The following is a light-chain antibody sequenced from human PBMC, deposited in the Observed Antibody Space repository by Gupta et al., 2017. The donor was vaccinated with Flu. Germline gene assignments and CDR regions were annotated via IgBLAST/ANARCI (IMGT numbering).Light chain of an antibody. V-gene: IGKV2-28*01. CDR3: RQTLQSPVA. Sequence: VAPGETASISCKSSQSLLHSNEYNYLDWYVQKPGQSPQLLIYLASNRASGVPDRFIDRGSGTDITLNIRKVEAEDVGVYYCRQTLQSPVAFGQGTKVEIK. CDR2: LAS. CDR1: QSLLHSNEYNY. J-gene: IGKJ1*01.